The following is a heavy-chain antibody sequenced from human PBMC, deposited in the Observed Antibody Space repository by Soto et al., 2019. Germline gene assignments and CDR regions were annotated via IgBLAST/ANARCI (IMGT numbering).Heavy chain of an antibody. Sequence: EVQLLESGGGLVQPGGSLRLSCAASGFTFSSYAMSWVRQAPGKGLEWVSAISGSGGSTYYADSVKGRFTISRDNSKNKLYLQMNSLRAEDTAVYYCAKSRDGYNHHFRYYGMDVWGQGTTVTVSS. CDR2: ISGSGGST. CDR1: GFTFSSYA. CDR3: AKSRDGYNHHFRYYGMDV. D-gene: IGHD5-12*01. J-gene: IGHJ6*02. V-gene: IGHV3-23*01.